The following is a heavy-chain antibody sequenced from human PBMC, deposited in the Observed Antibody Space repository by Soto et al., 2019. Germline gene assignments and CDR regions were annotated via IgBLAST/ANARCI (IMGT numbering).Heavy chain of an antibody. Sequence: SETLSLTCTVSGGSISSYYWSWIRQPPGKGLEWIGYIYYSGSTNYNPSLKSRVTISVDTSKNQFSLKLSSVTAADTAVYYCANYDFRSGNFDYWGQGTLVTVSS. J-gene: IGHJ4*02. CDR3: ANYDFRSGNFDY. V-gene: IGHV4-59*08. D-gene: IGHD3-3*01. CDR1: GGSISSYY. CDR2: IYYSGST.